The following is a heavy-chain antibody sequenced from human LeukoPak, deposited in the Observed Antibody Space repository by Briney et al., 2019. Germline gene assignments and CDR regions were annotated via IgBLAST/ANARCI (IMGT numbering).Heavy chain of an antibody. CDR1: GFTFSDYY. CDR2: ISSSGSTI. Sequence: GGSLRLSCAASGFTFSDYYMSWIRQAPGKGLEWVSYISSSGSTIYYADSVKGRFTISRDNAKNSLYLQMNSLRAEDTAVYYCARDKRGDYVGLYYYYGMDVWGQGTTVTVSS. J-gene: IGHJ6*02. D-gene: IGHD4-17*01. V-gene: IGHV3-11*01. CDR3: ARDKRGDYVGLYYYYGMDV.